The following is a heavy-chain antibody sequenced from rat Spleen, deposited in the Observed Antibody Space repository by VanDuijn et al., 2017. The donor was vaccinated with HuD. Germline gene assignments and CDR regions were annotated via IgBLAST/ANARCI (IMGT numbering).Heavy chain of an antibody. Sequence: EVQLVETGGGLVQPGRSLKLSCVASGFTFSSYWMYWIRQAPGKGLEWVSSINSDGGRTYYPDSVKGRFTISRDNAEKIVYLQMNSLRSEDTATCYCARDLPYYYSSYVMDAWGQGASVTVSS. CDR2: INSDGGRT. J-gene: IGHJ4*01. D-gene: IGHD1-2*01. CDR1: GFTFSSYW. V-gene: IGHV5-58*01. CDR3: ARDLPYYYSSYVMDA.